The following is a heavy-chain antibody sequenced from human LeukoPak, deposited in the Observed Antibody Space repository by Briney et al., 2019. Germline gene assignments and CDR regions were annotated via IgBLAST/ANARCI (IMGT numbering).Heavy chain of an antibody. D-gene: IGHD3-10*01. V-gene: IGHV3-23*01. J-gene: IGHJ4*02. CDR2: ISGSGGST. CDR1: GGSFSGYY. CDR3: AKDSRHITMVRGVIYYFDY. Sequence: ETLSLTCAVYGGSFSGYYWTWIRQAPGKGLEWVSAISGSGGSTYYADSVKGRFTISRDNSKNTLYLQMNSLRAEDTAVYYCAKDSRHITMVRGVIYYFDYWGQGTLVTVSS.